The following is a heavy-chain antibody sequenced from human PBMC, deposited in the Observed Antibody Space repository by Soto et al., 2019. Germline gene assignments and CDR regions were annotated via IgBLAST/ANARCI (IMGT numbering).Heavy chain of an antibody. J-gene: IGHJ4*02. CDR3: AKEHSGLYSRHYFDA. D-gene: IGHD6-19*01. Sequence: QVQLVESGGGVVQPGRSLRLFCAASGLTFSTYGMHWVRQAPGKGLEWVAAISYDGSDQDYAEAVKGRFTISRDNSKNTLDLQMNSLSVEDTAVSYCAKEHSGLYSRHYFDAWGQGTLVTVSS. CDR1: GLTFSTYG. CDR2: ISYDGSDQ. V-gene: IGHV3-30*18.